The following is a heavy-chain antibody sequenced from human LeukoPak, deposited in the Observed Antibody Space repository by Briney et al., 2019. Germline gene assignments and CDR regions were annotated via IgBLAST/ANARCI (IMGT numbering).Heavy chain of an antibody. CDR1: GYTYTSYD. D-gene: IGHD3-3*01. J-gene: IGHJ6*04. V-gene: IGHV1-8*01. CDR2: MNPNSGNT. Sequence: ASVTVSFKASGYTYTSYDNNWVRQPTGQGLAGVGLMNPNSGNTSYEQKFQSRVKMTRDTSIGTVYMELNSLRSEDTAVDYCARGAIFGVAPRGYEMDVWGKGNAVTVSS. CDR3: ARGAIFGVAPRGYEMDV.